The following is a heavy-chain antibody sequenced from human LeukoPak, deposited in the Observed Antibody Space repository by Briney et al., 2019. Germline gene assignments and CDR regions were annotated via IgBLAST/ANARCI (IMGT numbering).Heavy chain of an antibody. J-gene: IGHJ6*04. D-gene: IGHD2-15*01. CDR2: IYPGDSDT. V-gene: IGHV5-51*01. CDR1: GYSFTTYW. CDR3: ARQQVAYYYYYGMDV. Sequence: GESLQISSKGSGYSFTTYWIAWVRQMPGKGLEWMGIIYPGDSDTRYSPSFQGQVTISADKSISTAFLQWSSLKASDTAMYYCARQQVAYYYYYGMDVWGKGTTVTVSS.